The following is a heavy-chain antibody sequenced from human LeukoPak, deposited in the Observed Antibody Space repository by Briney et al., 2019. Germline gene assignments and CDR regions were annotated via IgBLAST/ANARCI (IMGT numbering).Heavy chain of an antibody. Sequence: SETLSLTCAVSGASVSGSNYYWGWIRQPPGKGLEWIGNIYSSGSTNYNPSLKSRATISVDKSRNQLSLKVSSVTAADTAMYYCARDSKSTADAFDIWGQGTMVTVSS. CDR2: IYSSGST. CDR1: GASVSGSNYY. CDR3: ARDSKSTADAFDI. J-gene: IGHJ3*02. V-gene: IGHV4-39*07. D-gene: IGHD5/OR15-5a*01.